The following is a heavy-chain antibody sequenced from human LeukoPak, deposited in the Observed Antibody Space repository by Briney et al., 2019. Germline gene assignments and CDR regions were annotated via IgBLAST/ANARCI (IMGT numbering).Heavy chain of an antibody. Sequence: ASVNVSCKASGGTFSSYAISWVRQAPGQGLEWMGGIIPIFGTANYAQKFQGRVTITADESTSTAYMELSSLRSEDTAVYYCARGNTYDYVWGSSYYFDYWGQGTLVTVSS. CDR2: IIPIFGTA. CDR3: ARGNTYDYVWGSSYYFDY. V-gene: IGHV1-69*13. J-gene: IGHJ4*02. CDR1: GGTFSSYA. D-gene: IGHD3-16*01.